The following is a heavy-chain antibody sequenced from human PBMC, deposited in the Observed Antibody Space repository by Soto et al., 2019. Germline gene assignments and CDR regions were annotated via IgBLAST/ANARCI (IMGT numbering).Heavy chain of an antibody. J-gene: IGHJ4*02. V-gene: IGHV4-59*01. CDR3: ARGGSYGDFFDY. CDR2: IYYTGST. Sequence: SETLSLTCTVAGGSMSSNYWTWIRQSPGKGLEWIGYIYYTGSTKYDPSLKSRVTISLDTSKNQFSLRLTSVTSADTAVYYCARGGSYGDFFDYWGQGAQVTVS. D-gene: IGHD4-17*01. CDR1: GGSMSSNY.